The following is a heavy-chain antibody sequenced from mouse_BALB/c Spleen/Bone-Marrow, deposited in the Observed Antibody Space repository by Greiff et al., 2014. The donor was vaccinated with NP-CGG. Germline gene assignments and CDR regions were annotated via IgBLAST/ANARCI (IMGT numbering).Heavy chain of an antibody. V-gene: IGHV1-31*01. Sequence: EVQLQQSGPELAKPGASVKISCKASGYSFTGYYMHWVKQGHVKSLEWIGRINPYNGVISYNQNFKDKASLTVDKSSSTAYMELHSLTSEDSAVYYCARNGPYAMDYWGQGTSVTVSS. CDR3: ARNGPYAMDY. J-gene: IGHJ4*01. CDR2: INPYNGVI. D-gene: IGHD3-1*01. CDR1: GYSFTGYY.